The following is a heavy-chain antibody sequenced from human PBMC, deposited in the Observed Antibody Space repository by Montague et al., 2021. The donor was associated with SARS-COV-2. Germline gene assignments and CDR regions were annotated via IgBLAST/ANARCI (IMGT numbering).Heavy chain of an antibody. CDR3: ARFPTSYYYDSKAAPATPDAFDI. V-gene: IGHV4-39*01. CDR2: INDSGST. J-gene: IGHJ3*02. CDR1: GGSISSSSYY. Sequence: SETLSLTCTVSGGSISSSSYYWVRIRQPPGKGLEWIGRINDSGSTYYNPSLKSRVTISADTCKNQFSLKLGSVTAADTAVYYCARFPTSYYYDSKAAPATPDAFDIWGQGTMVTVSS. D-gene: IGHD3-22*01.